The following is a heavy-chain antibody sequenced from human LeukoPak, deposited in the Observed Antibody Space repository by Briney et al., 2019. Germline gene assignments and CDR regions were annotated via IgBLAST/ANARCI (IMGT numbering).Heavy chain of an antibody. J-gene: IGHJ5*02. CDR3: ARDRWDRDAHGWFDP. CDR2: INHSGST. Sequence: SETLSLTCAVYGGSFSGYYWSWIRQPPGKGLEWIGEINHSGSTNYNPSLKSRVTISVDTSKNQFSLKLSSVTAADTAVYYCARDRWDRDAHGWFDPWGQGTLVTVSS. D-gene: IGHD1-26*01. CDR1: GGSFSGYY. V-gene: IGHV4-34*01.